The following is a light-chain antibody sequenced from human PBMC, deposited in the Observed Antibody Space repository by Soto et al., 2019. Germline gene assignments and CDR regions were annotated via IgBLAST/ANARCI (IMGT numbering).Light chain of an antibody. CDR3: QQSCNYPMYT. J-gene: IGKJ2*01. V-gene: IGKV1-39*01. CDR1: QSIAYY. CDR2: AAS. Sequence: DIQMTQSPSSLSASVGDRVTITCRASQSIAYYLNWFQQKPGKAPKLLIYAASSLQSGVPSRFSGSGSGTDFTLPISSLQPEDFATYYCQQSCNYPMYTFGHGTKLYVK.